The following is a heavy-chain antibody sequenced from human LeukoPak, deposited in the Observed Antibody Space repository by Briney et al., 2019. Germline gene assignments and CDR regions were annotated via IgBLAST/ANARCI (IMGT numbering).Heavy chain of an antibody. Sequence: GGSLRLSCAASGFTFSSFAIHWVRQAPGKGLEWVGHIKSKTEGGTTDYAAPVKGRFTISRDDSKNTLYVQMNSLKIEDTAVYYCSTGMLTETTHVSYWGQGTLVTVSS. V-gene: IGHV3-15*01. D-gene: IGHD1-7*01. CDR1: GFTFSSFA. CDR3: STGMLTETTHVSY. J-gene: IGHJ4*02. CDR2: IKSKTEGGTT.